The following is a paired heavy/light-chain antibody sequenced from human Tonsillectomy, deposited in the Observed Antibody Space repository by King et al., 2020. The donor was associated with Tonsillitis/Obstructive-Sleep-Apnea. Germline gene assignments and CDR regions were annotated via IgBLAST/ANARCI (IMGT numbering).Heavy chain of an antibody. J-gene: IGHJ4*02. Sequence: QVQLQESGPGLVKPSETLSLTCTVSGGSINTYYWSWIRQVPGKGLEWIGYTYNSGSTTFNPALKSRVTMSVDTSKNQFSLKLRSVTAADTAVYFCARLIYGGHFDYWGQGTLATVSS. CDR3: ARLIYGGHFDY. V-gene: IGHV4-59*08. CDR1: GGSINTYY. CDR2: TYNSGST. D-gene: IGHD4-17*01.
Light chain of an antibody. CDR2: DVS. CDR3: CSSAGSYTYV. J-gene: IGLJ1*01. Sequence: QSALTQPRSVSGSPGQSVTISCTGTSKDVGAYNFVSWYQHHPGKAPKVMIYDVSKRPSGVPDRFSGSKSGSTASLTISGLQAEDEADYYCCSSAGSYTYVFGTGTKVTFL. V-gene: IGLV2-11*01. CDR1: SKDVGAYNF.